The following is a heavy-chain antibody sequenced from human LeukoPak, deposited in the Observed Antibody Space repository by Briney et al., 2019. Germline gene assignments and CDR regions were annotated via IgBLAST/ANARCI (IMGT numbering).Heavy chain of an antibody. V-gene: IGHV3-48*04. CDR3: ARDLYRIVVVPHYFDY. Sequence: GGSLRLSCAASGFTFSSYNMNWVRQAPGKGLEWVSYISDSSTTIYYADSVKGRFTISRDNAKNSLYLQMNSLRAEDTAVYYCARDLYRIVVVPHYFDYWGQGTLVTVSS. J-gene: IGHJ4*02. D-gene: IGHD3-22*01. CDR2: ISDSSTTI. CDR1: GFTFSSYN.